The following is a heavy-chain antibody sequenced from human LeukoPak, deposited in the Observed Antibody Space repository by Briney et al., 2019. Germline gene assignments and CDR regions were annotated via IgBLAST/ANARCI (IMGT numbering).Heavy chain of an antibody. Sequence: SETLSLTCAVYGGSFSGYYWSWIRQPAGKGLEWIGYIYYSGNTNYNPSFKSRVTISVDTSKNQFSLKLSSVTAADTAVYYCARHGGGGESYPRVFDYWGRGTLVTVSS. D-gene: IGHD1-26*01. J-gene: IGHJ4*02. CDR3: ARHGGGGESYPRVFDY. CDR1: GGSFSGYY. CDR2: IYYSGNT. V-gene: IGHV4-59*08.